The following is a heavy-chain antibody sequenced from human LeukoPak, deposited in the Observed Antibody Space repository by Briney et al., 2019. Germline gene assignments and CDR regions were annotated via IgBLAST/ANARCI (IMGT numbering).Heavy chain of an antibody. CDR1: GGSISSSCYY. CDR3: ARRGSSSYLLYFDY. CDR2: IYYSGST. J-gene: IGHJ4*02. Sequence: SETLSLTCPVSGGSISSSCYYWAWIRQPPGKGLEWIGTIYYSGSTYYNPSLKSRITISVDTSKNQFSLKLSSVTAADTAVYDGARRGSSSYLLYFDYWGQGTLVTVSS. V-gene: IGHV4-39*01. D-gene: IGHD3-22*01.